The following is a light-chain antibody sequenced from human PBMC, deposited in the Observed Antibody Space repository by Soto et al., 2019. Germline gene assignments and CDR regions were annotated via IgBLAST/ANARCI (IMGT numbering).Light chain of an antibody. CDR3: SSYAGSATVV. J-gene: IGLJ2*01. CDR1: SSDIGGYKY. CDR2: EVS. Sequence: QSALTQPASVSGSPGQSITISCTGSSSDIGGYKYVSWYQQHPGKAPKLIIYEVSSRPSGVSNRFSGSKSGNTASLTVSGLQADDEADYYCSSYAGSATVVFGGGTKLTVL. V-gene: IGLV2-14*01.